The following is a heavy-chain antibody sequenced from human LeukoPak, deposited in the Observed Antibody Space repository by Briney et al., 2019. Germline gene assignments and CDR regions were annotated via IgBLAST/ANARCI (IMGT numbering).Heavy chain of an antibody. V-gene: IGHV3-15*01. D-gene: IGHD1-1*01. CDR1: GFTFSNAW. Sequence: GGSLRLSCAASGFTFSNAWMSWVRQAPGKGPEWAGRIKSKTDGGTTDYAAPVKGRFTISRDDSKNTLYLQMNSLKTGDTAVYYCTTLGTLRYWGQGTLVTVSS. CDR2: IKSKTDGGTT. CDR3: TTLGTLRY. J-gene: IGHJ4*02.